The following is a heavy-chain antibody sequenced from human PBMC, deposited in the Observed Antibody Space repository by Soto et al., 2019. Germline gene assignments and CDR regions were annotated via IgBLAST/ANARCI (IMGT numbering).Heavy chain of an antibody. CDR2: ISAYNGNT. CDR1: GYTFTSYG. Sequence: ASVKVSCKASGYTFTSYGISWVRQAPGQGLEWMGWISAYNGNTNYAQKLQGRVTMTTDTSTSTAYMELRSLRSDDTAVYCCARLVRITIFGVVRNWFDPWGQGTLVTVSS. CDR3: ARLVRITIFGVVRNWFDP. J-gene: IGHJ5*02. D-gene: IGHD3-3*01. V-gene: IGHV1-18*01.